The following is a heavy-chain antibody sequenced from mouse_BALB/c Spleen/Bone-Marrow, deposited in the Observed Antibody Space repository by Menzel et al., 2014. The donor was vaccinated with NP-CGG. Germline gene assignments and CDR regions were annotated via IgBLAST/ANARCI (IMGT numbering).Heavy chain of an antibody. J-gene: IGHJ4*01. D-gene: IGHD2-3*01. V-gene: IGHV1-74*01. CDR3: TRALGDGYYYAMDY. CDR1: GYTFTSYW. Sequence: VQLQQSGAELGKPGAPVRLSCKASGYTFTSYWMNWVKQRPGRGLEWIGRIDPSDSETHYNQKFKDKATLTVDKSSSTAYIQLSSLTSEDSAVYYCTRALGDGYYYAMDYWGQGTSVTVSS. CDR2: IDPSDSET.